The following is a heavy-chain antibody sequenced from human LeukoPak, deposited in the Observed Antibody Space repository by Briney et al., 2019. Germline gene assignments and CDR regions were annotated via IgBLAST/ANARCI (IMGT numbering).Heavy chain of an antibody. CDR2: INWNGGGT. J-gene: IGHJ6*02. CDR1: GFTFKDYG. Sequence: PGGSLLLSCAATGFTFKDYGMHWVRQPPGKGLEGVSGINWNGGGTDYADSVKGRFTISRDNAKNSLYLQMTSLRPEDTALYYCAKHLRATNTYIFFGLDVWGQGTTVTVSS. V-gene: IGHV3-9*01. CDR3: AKHLRATNTYIFFGLDV. D-gene: IGHD1-26*01.